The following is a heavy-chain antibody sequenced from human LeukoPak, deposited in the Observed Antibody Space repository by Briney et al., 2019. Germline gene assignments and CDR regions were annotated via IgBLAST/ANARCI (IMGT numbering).Heavy chain of an antibody. J-gene: IGHJ5*02. CDR3: ARWRGFTGSSDENWFDP. V-gene: IGHV1-18*01. D-gene: IGHD6-6*01. Sequence: ASVKVSCKAFGYTFTSYGITWVRQAPGQGLEWMGWINTYNGDTNYAQKLQGRVTMTTDTSTGTAYMELRSLRSDDTAAYYCARWRGFTGSSDENWFDPWGQGTLVTVSS. CDR2: INTYNGDT. CDR1: GYTFTSYG.